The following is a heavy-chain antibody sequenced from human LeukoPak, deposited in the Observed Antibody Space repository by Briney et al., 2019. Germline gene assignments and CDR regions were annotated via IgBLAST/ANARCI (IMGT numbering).Heavy chain of an antibody. D-gene: IGHD2-2*01. Sequence: PSGTLSLTCAVSGGSISSSSYYWGWIRQPPGKGLEWIGSIYYSGSTYYNPSLKSRVTISVDTSKNQFSLKLSSVTAADTAVYYCARVYQLPRCYFDYWGQGTLVTVSS. CDR2: IYYSGST. CDR1: GGSISSSSYY. J-gene: IGHJ4*02. V-gene: IGHV4-39*07. CDR3: ARVYQLPRCYFDY.